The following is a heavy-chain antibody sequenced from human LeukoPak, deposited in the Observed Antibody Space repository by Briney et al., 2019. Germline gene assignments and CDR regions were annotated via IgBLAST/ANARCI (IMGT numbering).Heavy chain of an antibody. V-gene: IGHV4-59*01. D-gene: IGHD5-24*01. J-gene: IGHJ4*02. CDR2: IYYSGST. CDR1: GGSISSYY. CDR3: AREEDGYNYYFDY. Sequence: SETLSFTCTVSGGSISSYYWSWIRQPPGKGLEWIGYIYYSGSTNYNPSLKSRVTISVDTSKNQFSLKLNSVTAADTAVYYCAREEDGYNYYFDYWGQGTLVTVSS.